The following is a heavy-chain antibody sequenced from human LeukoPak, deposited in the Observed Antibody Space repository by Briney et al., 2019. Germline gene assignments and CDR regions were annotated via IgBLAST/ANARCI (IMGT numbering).Heavy chain of an antibody. D-gene: IGHD1-14*01. Sequence: SETLSLTCTVSGGSINSYYWSWIRQPPWKGLEWIGYIYYSGSTNYNPSLKSRVTISVDTSKNQFSLKLSSVTAADTAVYYCANLFAFSEGSDYWGQGTLVTVSS. CDR1: GGSINSYY. CDR2: IYYSGST. V-gene: IGHV4-59*01. CDR3: ANLFAFSEGSDY. J-gene: IGHJ4*02.